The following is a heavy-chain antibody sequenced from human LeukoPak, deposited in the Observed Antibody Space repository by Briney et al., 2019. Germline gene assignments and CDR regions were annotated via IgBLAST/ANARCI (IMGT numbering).Heavy chain of an antibody. CDR2: INPNSGAT. CDR1: GYTFTDKY. J-gene: IGHJ4*02. CDR3: ASLHAEKAMAFDS. V-gene: IGHV1-2*02. Sequence: ASVKVSCKTSGYTFTDKYLHWVRQAPGQGLEWMGWINPNSGATNYAQKFQGRVTMTRDMSISTAYMELNSLRSDDTAVFYCASLHAEKAMAFDSWGQGTLVTVSS. D-gene: IGHD5-18*01.